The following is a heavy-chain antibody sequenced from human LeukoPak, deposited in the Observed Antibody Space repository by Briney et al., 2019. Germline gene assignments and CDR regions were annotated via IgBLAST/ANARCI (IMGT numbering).Heavy chain of an antibody. J-gene: IGHJ4*02. CDR2: FDPEDGET. V-gene: IGHV1-24*01. CDR3: ATDYGGNYCFDY. Sequence: ASVKVSCKGSGYTLTELSMHWVRQAPGKGLEWMGGFDPEDGETIYAQKFQGRVTMTEDTSTDTAYMELSSLRSEDTAVYYCATDYGGNYCFDYWGQGTLVTVSS. D-gene: IGHD4-23*01. CDR1: GYTLTELS.